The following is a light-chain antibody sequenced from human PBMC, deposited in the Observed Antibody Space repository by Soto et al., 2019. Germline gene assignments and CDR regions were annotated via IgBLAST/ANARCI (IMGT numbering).Light chain of an antibody. Sequence: EVVMTQSPATVSVSPGEGVTLSCRASQTISNDLAWYQQKPGQAPRLLTYGASTRATGVPARFSGGGSGTEFTLTISSLQSEDFAFYYCQQNNKWPPVTFGGGTKVDIK. J-gene: IGKJ4*01. V-gene: IGKV3-15*01. CDR3: QQNNKWPPVT. CDR1: QTISND. CDR2: GAS.